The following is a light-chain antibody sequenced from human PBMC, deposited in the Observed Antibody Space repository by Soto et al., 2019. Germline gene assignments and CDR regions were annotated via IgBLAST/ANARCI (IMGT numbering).Light chain of an antibody. CDR2: VKSDGSH. CDR1: SGHSSYA. J-gene: IGLJ3*02. Sequence: QLVVTQSPSASASLGASVKLTCTLSSGHSSYAIAWHQQQPEKGPRYLMMVKSDGSHTKGDGIPDRFSGSSSGAERYLTISSLQSEDEADYYCQTWGTGIRVFGGGTKLTVL. V-gene: IGLV4-69*01. CDR3: QTWGTGIRV.